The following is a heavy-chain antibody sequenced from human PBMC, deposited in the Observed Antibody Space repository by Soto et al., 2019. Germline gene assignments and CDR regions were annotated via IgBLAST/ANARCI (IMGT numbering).Heavy chain of an antibody. Sequence: SVKVSCKASGDTLSSYGINWVRQAPGQGLEWMGGIIPLFGTANYAQKFQGRVIITADNSRSTVYMELTSLSFEDTAVYYCARRVVVKGMDVWGQGTTVTVS. CDR3: ARRVVVKGMDV. J-gene: IGHJ6*02. CDR1: GDTLSSYG. V-gene: IGHV1-69*06. CDR2: IIPLFGTA. D-gene: IGHD2-15*01.